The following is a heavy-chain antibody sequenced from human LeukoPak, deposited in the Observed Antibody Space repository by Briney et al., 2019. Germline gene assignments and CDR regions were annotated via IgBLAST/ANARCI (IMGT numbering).Heavy chain of an antibody. D-gene: IGHD1-26*01. CDR1: GFTFSSHN. CDR2: LTSSSTNI. J-gene: IGHJ2*01. CDR3: ARVRFRSGSTQISHWYFDL. Sequence: GGSLRLSCAASGFTFSSHNMNWVRQAPGQGLEWVSFLTSSSTNIYYADSVKGRFTISRDNAKNSLSLQMRFLRAEDTAIYDCARVRFRSGSTQISHWYFDLWGRGTLVTVSS. V-gene: IGHV3-48*01.